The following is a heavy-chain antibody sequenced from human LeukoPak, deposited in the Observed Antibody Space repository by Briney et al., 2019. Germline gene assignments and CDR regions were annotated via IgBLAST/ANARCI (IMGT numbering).Heavy chain of an antibody. CDR1: GFTFSNYW. Sequence: GGSLRLSCAASGFTFSNYWMHWVRQAPGKGLEWLANIKQDGGEKYYVDSVNGRFTISRDNAKNSLYLQTNSLRAEDTAVYYCGRAMEVWGQGTTVTVSS. CDR2: IKQDGGEK. J-gene: IGHJ6*02. CDR3: GRAMEV. V-gene: IGHV3-7*01.